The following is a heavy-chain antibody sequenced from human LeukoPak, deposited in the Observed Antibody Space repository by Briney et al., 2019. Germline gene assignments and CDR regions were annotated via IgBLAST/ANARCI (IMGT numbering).Heavy chain of an antibody. D-gene: IGHD1-26*01. CDR2: IRSKANSYAT. CDR1: GFTFSGSA. J-gene: IGHJ4*02. CDR3: TSDSGSYSSHYFDY. Sequence: GGSLRLSCAASGFTFSGSAMHWVRQASGKGLEWVGRIRSKANSYATAYAASVKGRFTISRDDSKNTAYLQMSSPKTEDTAAYYCTSDSGSYSSHYFDYWGQGTLVTVSS. V-gene: IGHV3-73*01.